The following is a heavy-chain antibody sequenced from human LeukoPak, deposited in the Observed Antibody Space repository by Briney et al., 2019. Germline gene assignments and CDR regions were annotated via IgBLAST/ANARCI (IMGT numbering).Heavy chain of an antibody. V-gene: IGHV3-7*01. Sequence: GGSMRLSCAASGFTFTNYWMSWVRQAPGKGPEWVANIKHDESKTYYDDSVRGRFTISRDNAKNSLFLQMNSLRAEDTAVYYCARDASLYCAGDTCYWAFDHWGQGTLVTVSS. D-gene: IGHD2-21*02. CDR1: GFTFTNYW. J-gene: IGHJ4*02. CDR3: ARDASLYCAGDTCYWAFDH. CDR2: IKHDESKT.